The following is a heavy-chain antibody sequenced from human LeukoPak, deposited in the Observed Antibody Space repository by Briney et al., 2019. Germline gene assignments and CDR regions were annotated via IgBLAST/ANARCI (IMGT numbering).Heavy chain of an antibody. CDR2: IIPIFGTA. CDR3: ARDLGYCSSTSCPPHFDY. V-gene: IGHV1-69*01. CDR1: GGTFSSYA. Sequence: GASVKVSCKASGGTFSSYAISWVRQAPGQGLEWMGGIIPIFGTANYAQKFQGRVTITADESTSTAYMELSSLRSEDTAVYYCARDLGYCSSTSCPPHFDYWGQGTLVTVSS. J-gene: IGHJ4*02. D-gene: IGHD2-2*01.